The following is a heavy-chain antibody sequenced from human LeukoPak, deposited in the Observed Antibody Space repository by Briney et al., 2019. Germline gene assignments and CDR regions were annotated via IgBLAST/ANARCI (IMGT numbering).Heavy chain of an antibody. V-gene: IGHV4-59*01. CDR2: IYYSGST. Sequence: PSETLSLTCTVSGGSISSYYWSWIWQPPGKGLEWIGYIYYSGSTNYNPSLKSRVTISVDTSKNQFSLKLSSVTAADTAVYYCAATQRYSFDYWGQGTLVTVSS. CDR3: AATQRYSFDY. J-gene: IGHJ4*02. D-gene: IGHD2-15*01. CDR1: GGSISSYY.